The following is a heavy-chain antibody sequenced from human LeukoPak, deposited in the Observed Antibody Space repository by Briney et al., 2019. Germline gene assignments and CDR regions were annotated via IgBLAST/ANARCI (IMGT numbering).Heavy chain of an antibody. V-gene: IGHV4-39*01. J-gene: IGHJ4*02. CDR1: GCSISSGDYH. CDR2: TNYRGFI. Sequence: PSETLSLTCTVSGCSISSGDYHWGWMRQSPGKGLEWTGSTNYRGFIHHNPSLKSRVTISVDTSKNQFSLKLRTVTAADTAVYYCARRALTGDSSGYLFDYWGQGALVTVSS. D-gene: IGHD3-22*01. CDR3: ARRALTGDSSGYLFDY.